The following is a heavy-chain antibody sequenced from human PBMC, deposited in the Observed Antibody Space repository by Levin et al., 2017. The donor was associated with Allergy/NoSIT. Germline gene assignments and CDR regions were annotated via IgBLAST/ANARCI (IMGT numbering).Heavy chain of an antibody. Sequence: GGSLRLSCAASGFTFSSYGMHWVRQAPGKGLEWVAVISYDGSNKYYADSVKGRFTISRDNSKNTLYLQMNSLRAEDTAVYYCAKDNTAMVSNTYYYYYGMDGWGQGTTVTVSS. V-gene: IGHV3-30*18. J-gene: IGHJ6*02. CDR2: ISYDGSNK. CDR1: GFTFSSYG. CDR3: AKDNTAMVSNTYYYYYGMDG. D-gene: IGHD5-18*01.